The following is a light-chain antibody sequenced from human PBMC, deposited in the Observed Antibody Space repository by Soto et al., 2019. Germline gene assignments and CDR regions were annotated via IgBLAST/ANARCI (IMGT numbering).Light chain of an antibody. CDR3: QQYHPGYT. CDR2: DAS. CDR1: QSISSW. Sequence: DIQMTQSPSTLSASVGDRVTITCRASQSISSWLAWYQQKPGKAPKLLIYDASSLESGVPSRFSGSGSGTEFTLTISSLQPDDFATYYCQQYHPGYTFGQGTKLEIK. J-gene: IGKJ2*01. V-gene: IGKV1-5*01.